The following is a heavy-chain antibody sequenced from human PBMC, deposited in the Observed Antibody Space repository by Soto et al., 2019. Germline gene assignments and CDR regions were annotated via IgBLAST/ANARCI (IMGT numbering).Heavy chain of an antibody. V-gene: IGHV4-30-2*01. J-gene: IGHJ4*02. CDR1: GGSISSGGYS. CDR2: IYHSGST. D-gene: IGHD3-22*01. CDR3: ARGLGNYYDSSGYYQATTIDY. Sequence: SETLSLTCAVSGGSISSGGYSWSWIRQPPGKGLEWIGYIYHSGSTYYNPSLKSRVTISVDTSKNQFSLKLSSVTAADTAVYYCARGLGNYYDSSGYYQATTIDYWGQGTLVTVSS.